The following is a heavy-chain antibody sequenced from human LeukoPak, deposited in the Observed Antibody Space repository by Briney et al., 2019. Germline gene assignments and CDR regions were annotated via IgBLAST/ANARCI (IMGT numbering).Heavy chain of an antibody. Sequence: SVKVSCKASGGTFSSYAISWVRQAPGQGLEWMGGIIPIFGTANYAQRFQGRVTITADESTSTAYMELSSLRSEDTAVYYCAREDGGNKDDAFDIWGQGTMVTVSS. V-gene: IGHV1-69*13. D-gene: IGHD4-23*01. CDR2: IIPIFGTA. CDR1: GGTFSSYA. CDR3: AREDGGNKDDAFDI. J-gene: IGHJ3*02.